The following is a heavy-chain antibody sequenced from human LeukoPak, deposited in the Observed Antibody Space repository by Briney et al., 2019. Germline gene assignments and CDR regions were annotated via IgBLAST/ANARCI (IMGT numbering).Heavy chain of an antibody. V-gene: IGHV3-30*02. J-gene: IGHJ4*02. CDR3: ARADALYCTSSTCIPFYFDF. CDR1: GFTFSSYG. D-gene: IGHD2/OR15-2a*01. CDR2: IRYDGSNK. Sequence: GGSLRLSCAASGFTFSSYGMHWVRQAPGKGLEWVAFIRYDGSNKYYADSVKGRFTISRDNAKNSLYLQMNNVRAEDTALYYCARADALYCTSSTCIPFYFDFWGQGTLVTVSS.